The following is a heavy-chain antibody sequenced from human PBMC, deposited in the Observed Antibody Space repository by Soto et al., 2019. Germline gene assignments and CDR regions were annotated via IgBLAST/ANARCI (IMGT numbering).Heavy chain of an antibody. D-gene: IGHD1-1*01. CDR1: GFTFINYA. CDR2: ISDTGGDS. J-gene: IGHJ4*02. CDR3: VRDLYRSATMPCLDH. V-gene: IGHV3-23*01. Sequence: VGSLRLSCEASGFTFINYAMSWVRQSPGKGLEWVSSISDTGGDSYYADSMDGRFTVSRDNSKNTLYLQISNLRAEDTAIYYCVRDLYRSATMPCLDHWGQGALVTVSS.